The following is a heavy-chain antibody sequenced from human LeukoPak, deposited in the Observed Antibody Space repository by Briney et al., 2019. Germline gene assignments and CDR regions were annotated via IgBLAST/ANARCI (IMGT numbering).Heavy chain of an antibody. CDR1: GDSVSSNSAA. CDR3: ARDYYDSSGYYYGDFDY. CDR2: TYYRSKWYN. Sequence: SQTLSLTCAISGDSVSSNSAAWNWIRQSPSRGLEWLGRTYYRSKWYNDYAVSVKSRITINPDTFKNQFSLQLNSVTPEDTAVYYCARDYYDSSGYYYGDFDYWGQGTPVTVSS. V-gene: IGHV6-1*01. J-gene: IGHJ4*02. D-gene: IGHD3-22*01.